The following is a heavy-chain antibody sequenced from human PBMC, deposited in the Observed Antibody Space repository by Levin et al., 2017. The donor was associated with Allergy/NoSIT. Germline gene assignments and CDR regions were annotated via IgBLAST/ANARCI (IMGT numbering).Heavy chain of an antibody. J-gene: IGHJ5*02. Sequence: ASVKVSCKPSGYTFTAHYMHWVRQAPGQGLEWMGWINPNSGVTKYAQKFQGRVTMTRDTSVTTAYMELTSLRSDDTAVYYCARNVEWSSGKGWFDPWGQGTLVTVSS. D-gene: IGHD6-19*01. CDR1: GYTFTAHY. CDR2: INPNSGVT. V-gene: IGHV1-2*02. CDR3: ARNVEWSSGKGWFDP.